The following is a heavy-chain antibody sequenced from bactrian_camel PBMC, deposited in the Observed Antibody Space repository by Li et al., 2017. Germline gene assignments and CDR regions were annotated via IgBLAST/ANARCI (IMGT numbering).Heavy chain of an antibody. CDR2: IYSADGTT. J-gene: IGHJ4*01. Sequence: HVQLVESGGGSVNAGGSLTLSCAASGSGYVSGTACMEWFRQAPGQEREGVASIYSADGTTNYDDSVKGRFTISHDNAKKTLYLQMNSLKPEDTAVYYCAADSDQFCSIATMRPNYWGQGTQVTVS. D-gene: IGHD4*01. CDR1: GSGYVSGTAC. CDR3: AADSDQFCSIATMRPNY. V-gene: IGHV3S68*01.